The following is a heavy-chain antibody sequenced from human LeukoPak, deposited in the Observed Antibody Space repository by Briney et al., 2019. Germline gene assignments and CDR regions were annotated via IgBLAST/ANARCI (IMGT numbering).Heavy chain of an antibody. CDR3: ARPIKSSASAYSSGPLDY. D-gene: IGHD6-19*01. J-gene: IGHJ4*02. CDR1: GFTFRSYW. CDR2: INGDGSST. V-gene: IGHV3-74*01. Sequence: SGGSLRLSCEASGFTFRSYWMHWVRQAPGKGLVWVSRINGDGSSTSYAGSVKGRFTISRDNSKNTLYLQMNSLRAEDTAVYYCARPIKSSASAYSSGPLDYWGQGTLVTVSS.